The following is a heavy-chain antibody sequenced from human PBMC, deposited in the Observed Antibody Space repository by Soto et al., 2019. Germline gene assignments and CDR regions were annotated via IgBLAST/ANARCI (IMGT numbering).Heavy chain of an antibody. CDR3: AIIGGDYASNNWIDP. CDR2: IYYSGST. CDR1: GGSISRDY. J-gene: IGHJ5*02. V-gene: IGHV4-59*01. D-gene: IGHD1-26*01. Sequence: SETLSLTCTVSGGSISRDYYIWIRQSPGKGLEWIGHIYYSGSTKYNPSLKSRVLISIDTSKNQFSLRLTSVTAADTAIYYCAIIGGDYASNNWIDPWAQGAPLTVSS.